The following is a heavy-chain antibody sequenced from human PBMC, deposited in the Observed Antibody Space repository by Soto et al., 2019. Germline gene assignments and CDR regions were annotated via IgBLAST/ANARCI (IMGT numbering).Heavy chain of an antibody. Sequence: QVHLVQSGAEVKKPGASVKVSRKASGYTFTSYGITWVRQAPGQGLEWMGWISAHNGNTDYAQKLQGRVIVTRDTSTSTAYMELSSLISDDTAVYYCARGRYGDYWGQGALVTVSS. D-gene: IGHD1-1*01. V-gene: IGHV1-18*01. CDR3: ARGRYGDY. CDR2: ISAHNGNT. J-gene: IGHJ4*02. CDR1: GYTFTSYG.